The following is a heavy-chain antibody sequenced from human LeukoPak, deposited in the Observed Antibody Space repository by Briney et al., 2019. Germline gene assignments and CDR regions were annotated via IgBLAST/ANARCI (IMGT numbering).Heavy chain of an antibody. J-gene: IGHJ6*02. V-gene: IGHV5-10-1*01. CDR3: ARSNTIFGVVTQIYGMDV. D-gene: IGHD3-3*01. CDR1: GYSFTSYW. Sequence: RGESLKISCKGSGYSFTSYWISLVRQMPGKGLEWMGRIDPSDSYTNYSPSFQGHVTISADKSISTAYLQWSSLKASDTAMYYCARSNTIFGVVTQIYGMDVWGQGTTVTVSS. CDR2: IDPSDSYT.